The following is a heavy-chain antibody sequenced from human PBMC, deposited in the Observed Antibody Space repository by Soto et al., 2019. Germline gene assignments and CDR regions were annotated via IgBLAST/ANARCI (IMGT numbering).Heavy chain of an antibody. V-gene: IGHV1-8*01. CDR1: GYTFTSYD. J-gene: IGHJ6*02. D-gene: IGHD3-16*01. CDR2: MNPNSGNT. CDR3: ARDRPMGGGRGTGMDV. Sequence: QVQLVQSGAEVKKPGASVKVSCKASGYTFTSYDINWVRQATGQGLEWMGWMNPNSGNTGYAQKFQGRVTMTRNTSISTAYMELSSLRSEDTAVYYCARDRPMGGGRGTGMDVWGQGTTVTVSS.